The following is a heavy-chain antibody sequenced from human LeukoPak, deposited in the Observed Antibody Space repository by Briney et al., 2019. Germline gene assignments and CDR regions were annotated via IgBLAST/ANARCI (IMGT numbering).Heavy chain of an antibody. J-gene: IGHJ4*02. D-gene: IGHD2-2*01. CDR1: GFTFSDFW. V-gene: IGHV3-74*01. Sequence: GGSLRLSCAASGFTFSDFWMHWVRQAPGKGLVWVSRINSGGTVTNYADSVKGRLTISRDNAKNTLYLQMNSLRVEDTAVYYCTRDHITSWQIDFWGQGTMVTVSS. CDR3: TRDHITSWQIDF. CDR2: INSGGTVT.